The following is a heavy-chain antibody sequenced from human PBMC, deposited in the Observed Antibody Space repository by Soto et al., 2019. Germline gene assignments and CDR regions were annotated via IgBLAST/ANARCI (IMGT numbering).Heavy chain of an antibody. CDR1: GYIFTSQG. Sequence: QIQLVQSGAEVKKPGASVKVSCKASGYIFTSQGISWVRQAPGQGLEWMGWISTYNGNPNYAQKLQGRVTMTTNTSTTTAFLELRSLTSDDTAVYHCAGGRTRALDYWGQGTPVIVSS. D-gene: IGHD1-7*01. CDR2: ISTYNGNP. V-gene: IGHV1-18*01. CDR3: AGGRTRALDY. J-gene: IGHJ4*02.